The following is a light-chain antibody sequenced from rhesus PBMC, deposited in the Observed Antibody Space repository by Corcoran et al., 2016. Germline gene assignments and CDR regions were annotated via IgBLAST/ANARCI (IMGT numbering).Light chain of an antibody. CDR1: SSDICGYHY. V-gene: IGLV2-32*02. CDR2: EGS. CDR3: SSYAGSNTLL. J-gene: IGLJ3*01. Sequence: QAALTQPRSVSGSPGQSVTISCTGTSSDICGYHYVSWYQQHPGTAPKLMIYEGSKRPSGVSDRFSGSKSGNTASLTNSGLQAEDEADYYGSSYAGSNTLLFGGGTRLTVL.